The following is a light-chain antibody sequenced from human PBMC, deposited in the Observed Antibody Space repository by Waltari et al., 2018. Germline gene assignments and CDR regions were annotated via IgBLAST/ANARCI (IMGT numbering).Light chain of an antibody. Sequence: DIQMTQSPSTVSASVGDRVTISCQASQTIGAWLAWYQQKPGKAPKLLIFKTSSLESGVPPRFSGSGGGTEFSLTISSLQPDDFATYYCQQYLSSPATFCHGTKVEVK. CDR2: KTS. V-gene: IGKV1-5*03. CDR1: QTIGAW. J-gene: IGKJ1*01. CDR3: QQYLSSPAT.